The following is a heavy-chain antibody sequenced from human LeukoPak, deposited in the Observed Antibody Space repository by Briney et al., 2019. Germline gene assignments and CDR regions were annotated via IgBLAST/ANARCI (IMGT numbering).Heavy chain of an antibody. J-gene: IGHJ6*03. CDR1: GFTFSSYW. V-gene: IGHV3-23*01. CDR2: ISGSGGST. Sequence: GGSLRLSCAASGFTFSSYWMSWVRQAPGKGLEWVSAISGSGGSTYYADSVKGRFTISRDNPKNTLYLQMNSLRAEDTAVYYCAKGKNYYYYMDVWGKGTTVTVSS. CDR3: AKGKNYYYYMDV.